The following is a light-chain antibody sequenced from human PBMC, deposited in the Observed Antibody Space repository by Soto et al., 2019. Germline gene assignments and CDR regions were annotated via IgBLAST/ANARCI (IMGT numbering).Light chain of an antibody. CDR3: QQSYSTPPIT. CDR2: AAS. CDR1: QSISSY. Sequence: DIQMTQSPSSLSASVGDIVTITCRASQSISSYLNWVQQKPGKAPKLLIYAASSLQSGVPSRFSGSGSGTDFTLTISSLQPEDFATYYCQQSYSTPPITFGQGTRLEIK. J-gene: IGKJ5*01. V-gene: IGKV1-39*01.